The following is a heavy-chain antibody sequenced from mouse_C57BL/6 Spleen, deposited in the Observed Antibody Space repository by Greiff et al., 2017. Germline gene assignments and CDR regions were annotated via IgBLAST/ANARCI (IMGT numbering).Heavy chain of an antibody. V-gene: IGHV1-62-2*01. J-gene: IGHJ2*01. D-gene: IGHD2-10*01. CDR1: GYTFTEYT. Sequence: VQLQQSGAELVKPGASVKLSCKASGYTFTEYTIHWVKQRSGQGLEWIGWFYPGSGSIKYNEKFKDKDTLTADKSSSTVYMELSRLTSEDSAVYFCARHEEGNPNPTGGYYFDYWGQGTTLTVSS. CDR3: ARHEEGNPNPTGGYYFDY. CDR2: FYPGSGSI.